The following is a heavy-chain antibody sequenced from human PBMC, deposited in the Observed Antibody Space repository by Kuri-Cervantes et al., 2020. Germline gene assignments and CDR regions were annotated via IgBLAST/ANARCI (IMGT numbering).Heavy chain of an antibody. Sequence: SETLSLTCAVYGGSFRGYYWSWIRQPPGKGLEWIGEINHSGRTNYNPSVKSRVTISMDKSKNQLSLSLTSVTAADTAVYYCATQREASYTWGPWGQGILVTVSS. CDR2: INHSGRT. CDR1: GGSFRGYY. J-gene: IGHJ5*02. V-gene: IGHV4-34*01. CDR3: ATQREASYTWGP. D-gene: IGHD3-16*01.